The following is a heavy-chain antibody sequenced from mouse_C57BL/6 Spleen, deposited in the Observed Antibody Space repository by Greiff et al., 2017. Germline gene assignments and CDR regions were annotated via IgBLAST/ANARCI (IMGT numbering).Heavy chain of an antibody. V-gene: IGHV1-26*01. D-gene: IGHD1-1*01. J-gene: IGHJ2*01. CDR1: GYTFTDYY. CDR2: INPNNGGT. Sequence: EVQLQQSGPELVKPGASVKISCKASGYTFTDYYMNWVKQSHGKSLEWIGDINPNNGGTSYNQKFKGKATLTVDKSSSTAYMELRSLTSEDSAVYYCATLFRNYWGQGTTLTVSS. CDR3: ATLFRNY.